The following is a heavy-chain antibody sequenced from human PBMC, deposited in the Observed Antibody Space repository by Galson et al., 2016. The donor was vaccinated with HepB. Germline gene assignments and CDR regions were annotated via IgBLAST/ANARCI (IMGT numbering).Heavy chain of an antibody. Sequence: SLRLSCAASGFTFNAYGVHWVRQAPGKGLEWVAVISYDGRNTYYADSVKGRFTISRDNSRNTPYLEMSSLRVEDTAVYYCARDAPLGGATHPPHYYFDKWGQGTLVTVSS. J-gene: IGHJ4*02. CDR1: GFTFNAYG. CDR3: ARDAPLGGATHPPHYYFDK. V-gene: IGHV3-30*15. CDR2: ISYDGRNT. D-gene: IGHD1-26*01.